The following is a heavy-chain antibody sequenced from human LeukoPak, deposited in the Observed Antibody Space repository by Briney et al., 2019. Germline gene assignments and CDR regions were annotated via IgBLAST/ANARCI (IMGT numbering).Heavy chain of an antibody. V-gene: IGHV3-7*01. J-gene: IGHJ4*02. CDR1: GFTFSSYW. Sequence: GGSLRLSCAASGFTFSSYWMSWFRQAPGKGLEWVANIKQDGSEKYYVDSVKGRFTISRDNANNALHLQMNSLRAEDTAVYYCARVFWETVNTGYYSDFWGQGTLVTVSS. CDR3: ARVFWETVNTGYYSDF. D-gene: IGHD3-22*01. CDR2: IKQDGSEK.